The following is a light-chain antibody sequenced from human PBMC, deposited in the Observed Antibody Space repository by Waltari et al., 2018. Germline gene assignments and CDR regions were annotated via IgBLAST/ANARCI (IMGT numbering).Light chain of an antibody. CDR1: QSISNY. CDR2: AAS. V-gene: IGKV1-39*01. J-gene: IGKJ1*01. CDR3: QQSYATVWT. Sequence: DIQMTQSPYSLTASVGDRVSITCRTSQSISNYLNWYQQRPGEAPHLLIYAASSLQIGVSSRFSGSGSGTDFSLTISSLQPEVFGIYYCQQSYATVWTFGLGTKVEIK.